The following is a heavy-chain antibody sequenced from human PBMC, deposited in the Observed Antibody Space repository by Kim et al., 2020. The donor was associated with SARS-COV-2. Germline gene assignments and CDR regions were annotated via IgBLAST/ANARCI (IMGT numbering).Heavy chain of an antibody. J-gene: IGHJ1*01. V-gene: IGHV4-34*01. CDR2: INHSGGT. D-gene: IGHD2-15*01. Sequence: SETLSLTCAVYGGSFSGYYWSWIRQPPGKGLEWIGEINHSGGTNYNPSLKSRVTVSVDTSKNQFSLRLSSVTAADTAVYYCATAATAATPRGCFQHWGQG. CDR3: ATAATAATPRGCFQH. CDR1: GGSFSGYY.